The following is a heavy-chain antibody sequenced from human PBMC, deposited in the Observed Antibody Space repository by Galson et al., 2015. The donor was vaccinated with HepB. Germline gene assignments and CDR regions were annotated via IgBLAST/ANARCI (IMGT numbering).Heavy chain of an antibody. D-gene: IGHD6-13*01. Sequence: ETLSLTCTVSGGSISGSSYYWGWIRQPPGKGLEWIGSIYYSGSTYYDPSLKSRVTISVDTSKNQFSLKLSSVTAADTAVYYCARHERATSNSWYAYWGQGTLVTVSS. CDR2: IYYSGST. CDR1: GGSISGSSYY. J-gene: IGHJ4*02. CDR3: ARHERATSNSWYAY. V-gene: IGHV4-39*01.